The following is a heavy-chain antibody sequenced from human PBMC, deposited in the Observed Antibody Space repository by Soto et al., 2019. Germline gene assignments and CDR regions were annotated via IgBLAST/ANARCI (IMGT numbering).Heavy chain of an antibody. CDR1: GYTFTSYA. CDR3: ASSRRYNWNYRASWLDP. J-gene: IGHJ5*02. Sequence: ASVKVSCKASGYTFTSYAMHWVRQAPGQRLEWMGWINAGNGNTKYSQKFQGRVTITRDTSASTAYMELSSLRSEDTAVYYCASSRRYNWNYRASWLDPWGQGTLGTRSS. V-gene: IGHV1-3*01. CDR2: INAGNGNT. D-gene: IGHD1-7*01.